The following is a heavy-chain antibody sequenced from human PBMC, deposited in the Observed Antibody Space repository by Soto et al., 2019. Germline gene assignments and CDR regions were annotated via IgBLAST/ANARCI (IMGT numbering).Heavy chain of an antibody. CDR2: ISSRSSEI. CDR1: GFTFSDHY. V-gene: IGHV3-11*06. Sequence: GGSLRLSCVVSGFTFSDHYMNWVRQAPGKGLQWVAYISSRSSEINYADPVKGRFTISRDNAKNSVFLHMTSLTAEDTGVYFCARGDGEVGADIDIWGQGTLVTVSS. D-gene: IGHD1-26*01. J-gene: IGHJ4*02. CDR3: ARGDGEVGADIDI.